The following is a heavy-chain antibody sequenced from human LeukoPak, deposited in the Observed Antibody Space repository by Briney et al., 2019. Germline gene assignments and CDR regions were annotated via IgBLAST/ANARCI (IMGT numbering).Heavy chain of an antibody. Sequence: SETLSLTCAVSGGSISSSNWWSWVRQPPGQGLEWIEEIYHSGSTNYNPSLKSRVTISVDKSKNQFSLKLSSVTAADTAVYYCARWGIQLWFDYWGQGTLVTVSS. CDR3: ARWGIQLWFDY. D-gene: IGHD5-18*01. J-gene: IGHJ4*02. CDR2: IYHSGST. V-gene: IGHV4-4*02. CDR1: GGSISSSNW.